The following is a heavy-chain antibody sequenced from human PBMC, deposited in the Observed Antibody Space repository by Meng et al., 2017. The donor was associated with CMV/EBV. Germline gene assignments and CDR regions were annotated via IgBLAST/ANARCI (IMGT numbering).Heavy chain of an antibody. CDR1: GFTFSSYS. Sequence: GESLKISCAASGFTFSSYSMNWVRQAPGKGLEWVSSISSSSSYIYYADSVKGRFTISRENAKNSLYLQMNSLRAEDTAVYYCARDGDYYDSVNFDYWGQGTLVTVSS. V-gene: IGHV3-21*01. D-gene: IGHD3-22*01. CDR3: ARDGDYYDSVNFDY. CDR2: ISSSSSYI. J-gene: IGHJ4*02.